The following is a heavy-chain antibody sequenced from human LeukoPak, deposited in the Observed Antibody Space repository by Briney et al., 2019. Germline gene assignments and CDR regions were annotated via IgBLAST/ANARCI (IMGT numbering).Heavy chain of an antibody. CDR3: ARVDLAAWFDY. CDR1: GFTFSSYW. CDR2: IKQDGSEK. D-gene: IGHD6-25*01. Sequence: GGSLRLSCAASGFTFSSYWMSWVRQAPGKGLEWVANIKQDGSEKCYVDSVKGRFTISRDNAKNSLYLQMNSLRAEDTAVYYCARVDLAAWFDYWGQGTLVTVSS. J-gene: IGHJ4*02. V-gene: IGHV3-7*04.